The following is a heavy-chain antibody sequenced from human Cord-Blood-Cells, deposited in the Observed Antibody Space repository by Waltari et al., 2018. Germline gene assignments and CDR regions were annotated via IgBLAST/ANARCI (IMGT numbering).Heavy chain of an antibody. CDR1: GYPLTELS. CDR2: FEPEDGET. CDR3: ATLERPPSITNWFDP. V-gene: IGHV1-24*01. D-gene: IGHD1-1*01. J-gene: IGHJ5*02. Sequence: QVQLVQSGAEVKKPGASVKVSCKVSGYPLTELSMHWVRLAPGKGLEWMGGFEPEDGETIYAQKCQGRVTMTEDTATDTAYMELSSLRSEDTAVYYCATLERPPSITNWFDPWGQGTLVTVSS.